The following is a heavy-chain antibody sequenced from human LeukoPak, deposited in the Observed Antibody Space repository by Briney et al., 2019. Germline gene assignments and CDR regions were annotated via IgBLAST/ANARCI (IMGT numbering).Heavy chain of an antibody. CDR3: ARLPSVTPTDYGMDV. CDR1: GFTFSSYS. CDR2: IWYDGSNK. D-gene: IGHD2-21*02. Sequence: GRSLRLSCAASGFTFSSYSMHWVRQAPGKGLEWVAVIWYDGSNKYYADSVKGRFTISRDNSKNTLYLQMNSLRAEDTAVYYCARLPSVTPTDYGMDVWGQGTTVTVSS. V-gene: IGHV3-33*01. J-gene: IGHJ6*02.